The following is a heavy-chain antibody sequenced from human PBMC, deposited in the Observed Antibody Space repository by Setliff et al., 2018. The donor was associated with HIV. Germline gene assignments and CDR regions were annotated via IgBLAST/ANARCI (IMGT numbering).Heavy chain of an antibody. D-gene: IGHD5-12*01. Sequence: ASVKVSCKASGYTFTGYYVHWVRQAPGQGLEWMGRIIPNSGGTNYAQKFQGRVTMTRDTSISTAYMELTRLRSDDTAVYYCAVSSGYSRNWSDPWGQGTLVTVSS. V-gene: IGHV1-2*06. CDR1: GYTFTGYY. CDR2: IIPNSGGT. CDR3: AVSSGYSRNWSDP. J-gene: IGHJ5*02.